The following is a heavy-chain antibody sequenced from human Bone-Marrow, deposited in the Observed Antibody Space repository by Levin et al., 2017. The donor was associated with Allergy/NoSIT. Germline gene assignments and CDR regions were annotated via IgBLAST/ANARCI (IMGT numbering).Heavy chain of an antibody. Sequence: GESLKISCAASGFTFNTYWMGWARQAPGKGLEWVANIKPDGNEKYYVDSVEGRFTISRDNAKNSMYLQMNSLRVEDTAVYYCTRDGSGWSAFWGQGILVTVSS. J-gene: IGHJ4*02. CDR1: GFTFNTYW. D-gene: IGHD6-19*01. CDR3: TRDGSGWSAF. V-gene: IGHV3-7*01. CDR2: IKPDGNEK.